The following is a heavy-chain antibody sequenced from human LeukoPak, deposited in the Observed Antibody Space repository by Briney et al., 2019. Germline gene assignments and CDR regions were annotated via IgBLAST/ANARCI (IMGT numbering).Heavy chain of an antibody. V-gene: IGHV4-59*01. D-gene: IGHD3-16*01. CDR3: ARAGSYRLTSTL. Sequence: SETLSLTCTVSGGSISPFYWIWIRQPPGKGLEWIGYISYSGSTSFYPSLKSRVSISVDTSTNQFSLALSSVTAADTAVYYCARAGSYRLTSTLWGQGTLVTVSS. J-gene: IGHJ4*02. CDR2: ISYSGST. CDR1: GGSISPFY.